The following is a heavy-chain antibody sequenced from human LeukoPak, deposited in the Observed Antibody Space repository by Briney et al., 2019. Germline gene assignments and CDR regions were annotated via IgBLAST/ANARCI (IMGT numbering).Heavy chain of an antibody. V-gene: IGHV1-18*01. J-gene: IGHJ6*03. CDR1: VYTFTSYG. CDR2: ISAYNGNR. Sequence: ASVKVSFKASVYTFTSYGISWVRRAPGQGREWMGWISAYNGNRNYARKLQGTVTMTPDTSPSTAYMELRSLRSDDTAVYYCARDGVEMATMNYYYYYMDVWGKGTTVTVSS. CDR3: ARDGVEMATMNYYYYYMDV. D-gene: IGHD5-24*01.